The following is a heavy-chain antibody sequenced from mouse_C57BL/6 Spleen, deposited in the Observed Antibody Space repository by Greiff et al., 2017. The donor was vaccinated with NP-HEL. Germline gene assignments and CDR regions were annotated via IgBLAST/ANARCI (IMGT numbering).Heavy chain of an antibody. CDR3: ARRGQLSFAY. D-gene: IGHD3-3*01. Sequence: VKLVESGAELVKPGASVKISCKASGYAFSSYWMNWVKQRPGKGLEWIGQIYPGDGDTNYNGKFKGKATLTADKSSSTAYMQLSSLTSEDSAVYFCARRGQLSFAYWGQGTLVTVSA. J-gene: IGHJ3*01. CDR1: GYAFSSYW. CDR2: IYPGDGDT. V-gene: IGHV1-80*01.